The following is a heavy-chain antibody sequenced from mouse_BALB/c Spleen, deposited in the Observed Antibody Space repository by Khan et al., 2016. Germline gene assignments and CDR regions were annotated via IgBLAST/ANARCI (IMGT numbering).Heavy chain of an antibody. J-gene: IGHJ2*01. D-gene: IGHD1-3*01. CDR1: GFSLPSYG. CDR2: IWAGGST. CDR3: ARLEDI. Sequence: QVQLTESGTGLVAPSQSLSITCTVSGFSLPSYGVHWVRQPPGKGLEWLGVIWAGGSTNYNSALMSRLSISKDNSKSQVFLKMNSLLTADTAMYYCARLEDIWGQGTTLTVSS. V-gene: IGHV2-9*02.